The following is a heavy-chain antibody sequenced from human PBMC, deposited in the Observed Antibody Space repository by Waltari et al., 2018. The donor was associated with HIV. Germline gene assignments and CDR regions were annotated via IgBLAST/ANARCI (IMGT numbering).Heavy chain of an antibody. D-gene: IGHD4-17*01. J-gene: IGHJ6*02. CDR3: ARVTTVTGDSYFYYGMDV. CDR2: INPHSGGT. CDR1: GYTFTGYY. V-gene: IGHV1-2*06. Sequence: QVQLVQSGAEVRKPGASLKVSCKASGYTFTGYYLHWVRQAPGQGLAWMGRINPHSGGTNYAQKFQARVTMTRDTSIGAAYMELSSLRPNDTAVYYCARVTTVTGDSYFYYGMDVWGQGTTVTVSS.